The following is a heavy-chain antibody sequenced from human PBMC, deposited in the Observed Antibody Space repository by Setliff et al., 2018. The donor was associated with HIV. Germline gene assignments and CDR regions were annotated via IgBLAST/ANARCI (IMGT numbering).Heavy chain of an antibody. V-gene: IGHV4-61*02. J-gene: IGHJ4*02. Sequence: KASETLSLTCTVSGGSISSGSYYWSWIRQPAGKGLEWIGRIYASGSTNYNPSLKSRVTTLVDTSKNQFSLKLSSVTAADTAMYYCARATYYYDSSGYYYKSYYFDYWGQGTLVTVTS. CDR1: GGSISSGSYY. CDR2: IYASGST. CDR3: ARATYYYDSSGYYYKSYYFDY. D-gene: IGHD3-22*01.